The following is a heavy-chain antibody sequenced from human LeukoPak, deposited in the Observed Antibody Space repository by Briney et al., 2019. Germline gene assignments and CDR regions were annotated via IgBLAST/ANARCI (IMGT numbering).Heavy chain of an antibody. J-gene: IGHJ5*02. V-gene: IGHV3-7*03. CDR1: GFTFSSYW. CDR3: ARDYTGYFP. Sequence: GGSLRLSCEASGFTFSSYWMSWVRQAPGKGLEWVANIKADGSEKYYVDSVKGRFTISRDDAKNSLYLQMNSLRAEDTAVYYCARDYTGYFPWGQGTLVIVSS. CDR2: IKADGSEK. D-gene: IGHD3-9*01.